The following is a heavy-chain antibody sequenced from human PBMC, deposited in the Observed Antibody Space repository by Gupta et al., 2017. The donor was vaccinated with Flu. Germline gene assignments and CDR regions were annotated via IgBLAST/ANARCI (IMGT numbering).Heavy chain of an antibody. CDR3: ARDGVDNTGWGDFDY. CDR2: IGGTGFTT. Sequence: EVQLLASGGALVQPGGSLCLSCVSSGFILSNFSMPWVRQTPGKGLEGLSAIGGTGFTTYYANSLNGRFSISRDNSKNTLYLQMNSLGAEDSDIVYWARDGVDNTGWGDFDYWGRGTLVTVSS. CDR1: GFILSNFS. J-gene: IGHJ4*02. V-gene: IGHV3-23*01. D-gene: IGHD2-8*01.